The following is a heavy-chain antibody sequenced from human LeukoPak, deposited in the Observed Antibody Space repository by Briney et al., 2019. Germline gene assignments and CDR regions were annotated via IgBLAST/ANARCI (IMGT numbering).Heavy chain of an antibody. V-gene: IGHV4-30-4*01. CDR3: ARDGYNSGYFDY. CDR2: IYYSRST. Sequence: SETLSLTCTVSGASISSGGYYWNWIRQPPRKGLEWIGYIYYSRSTSYSPSLKSRLTISVDTSKNQFSLKLSSVTAADTAVYYCARDGYNSGYFDYWGQGTLVTVSS. D-gene: IGHD5-24*01. J-gene: IGHJ4*02. CDR1: GASISSGGYY.